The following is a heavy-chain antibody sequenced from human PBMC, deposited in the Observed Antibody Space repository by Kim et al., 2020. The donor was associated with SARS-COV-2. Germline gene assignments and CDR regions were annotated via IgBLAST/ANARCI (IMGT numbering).Heavy chain of an antibody. V-gene: IGHV4-39*01. CDR3: GRHGPDRGWVVAY. Sequence: SETLSLTCTVSGDSVNNNNYYWGWIRQPPGKGLEWIGTIYYIGNTYYNPSLKSRLTISVDTSNNQFSLKLSSVTAADTAVYYCGRHGPDRGWVVAYWGQGTLVTVSS. CDR2: IYYIGNT. CDR1: GDSVNNNNYY. D-gene: IGHD3-10*01. J-gene: IGHJ4*02.